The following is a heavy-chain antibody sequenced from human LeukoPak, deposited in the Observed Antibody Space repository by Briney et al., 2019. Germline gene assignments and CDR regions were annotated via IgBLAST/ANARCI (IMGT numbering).Heavy chain of an antibody. CDR3: ARHPFSAPFDN. J-gene: IGHJ4*02. CDR1: GGSMNNYY. D-gene: IGHD6-19*01. CDR2: AYHTGHT. Sequence: PSETLSLTCCVSGGSMNNYYWSWIRQTPGKGLEWIAYAYHTGHTHYNPSLKSRVTISLDTPKNQVSLKMNSVTAADTAVYYCARHPFSAPFDNWGQGILVTVSS. V-gene: IGHV4-59*08.